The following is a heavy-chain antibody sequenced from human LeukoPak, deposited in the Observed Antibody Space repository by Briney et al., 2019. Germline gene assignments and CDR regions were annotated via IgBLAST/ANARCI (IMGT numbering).Heavy chain of an antibody. Sequence: GGSLRLSCAASGFPCSDLYRSWIRQAPGKGREWVAYIRPNGDIIHYADSGKGRFTISRDNAKNSLYLQMNSLSAEDTAVYYCARDLRGDSNFDYWGQGTLVTVSS. J-gene: IGHJ4*02. V-gene: IGHV3-11*04. CDR2: IRPNGDII. CDR1: GFPCSDLY. D-gene: IGHD3-16*01. CDR3: ARDLRGDSNFDY.